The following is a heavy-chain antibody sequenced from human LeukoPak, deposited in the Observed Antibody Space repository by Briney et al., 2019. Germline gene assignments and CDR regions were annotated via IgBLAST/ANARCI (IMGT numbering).Heavy chain of an antibody. CDR3: ARVHAMVRGVIDY. Sequence: SETLSLTCTVSGGSISSYYWSWIRQPPGKGLEWIGYIYYSGSTNYNPSLKSRVTISVDTSKNQFSLKLSSVTAADTAVYYCARVHAMVRGVIDYWGQGTLVTASS. V-gene: IGHV4-59*01. CDR2: IYYSGST. J-gene: IGHJ4*02. D-gene: IGHD3-10*01. CDR1: GGSISSYY.